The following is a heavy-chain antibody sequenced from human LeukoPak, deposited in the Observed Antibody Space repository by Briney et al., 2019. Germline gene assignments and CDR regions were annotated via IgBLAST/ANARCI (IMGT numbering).Heavy chain of an antibody. Sequence: ASVKVSCKPSGYTFTNYGISWVRQAPGQGLEWTGWISAYNGNTNYAQKLQGRVTMTTDTSTSTAYMELRSLRSDDTAVYYCAFSTRTVATLNAFDIWGQGTMVTVSS. V-gene: IGHV1-18*01. J-gene: IGHJ3*02. CDR1: GYTFTNYG. D-gene: IGHD2-15*01. CDR2: ISAYNGNT. CDR3: AFSTRTVATLNAFDI.